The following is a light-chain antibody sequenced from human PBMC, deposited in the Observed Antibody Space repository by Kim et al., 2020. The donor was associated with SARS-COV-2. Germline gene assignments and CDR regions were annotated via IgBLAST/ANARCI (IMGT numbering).Light chain of an antibody. CDR2: DAS. V-gene: IGKV1-33*01. CDR3: QQYGDVPLT. CDR1: QDINNY. J-gene: IGKJ4*01. Sequence: AYVGDRVTITGQASQDINNYLNWYEQKSGKAPQVLIYDASNLETGVPSRFSGSGSGTHFTFTISSLQPEDIGTYYCQQYGDVPLTFGGGTKVDIK.